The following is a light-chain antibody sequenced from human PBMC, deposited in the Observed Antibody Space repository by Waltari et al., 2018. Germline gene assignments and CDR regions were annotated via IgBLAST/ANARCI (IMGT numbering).Light chain of an antibody. CDR1: TRDVGRYNY. CDR3: SSYTSIKTPYVV. CDR2: AVT. J-gene: IGLJ2*01. Sequence: QSALTQPASVSGSPGQSITISCTGTTRDVGRYNYVSWYQCHPGKAPELIIYAVTNRPSGVSDRFSGSNSGNTASLSISGLQPEDEADYYCSSYTSIKTPYVVFGGGTKVTVL. V-gene: IGLV2-14*01.